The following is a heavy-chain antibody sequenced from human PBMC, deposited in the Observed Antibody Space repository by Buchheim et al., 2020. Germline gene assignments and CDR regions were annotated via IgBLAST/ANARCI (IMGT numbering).Heavy chain of an antibody. CDR1: GFTFSTYA. CDR2: ISGRGVST. D-gene: IGHD2-2*02. V-gene: IGHV3-23*04. Sequence: EVQLVESGGGLVQPGGSLRLSCAASGFTFSTYAMSWVRQAPGKGLEWVSVISGRGVSTHYADSVKGRFTISSDNSKNALYLQMNSLRAEDTAVYYWANGGDFVVVPAAIDHWGQGTL. J-gene: IGHJ4*02. CDR3: ANGGDFVVVPAAIDH.